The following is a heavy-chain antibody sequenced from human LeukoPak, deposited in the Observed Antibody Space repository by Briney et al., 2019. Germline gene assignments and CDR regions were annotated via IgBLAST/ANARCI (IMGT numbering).Heavy chain of an antibody. J-gene: IGHJ3*02. Sequence: PGGSLRLSCAASGFTFSHYWMSWVRQAPGKGLEWVANIKPDGSDKYYVDSVKGRFTISRDNAKNTLYLQMDSLRAEDTAVYYCAREDMWASDMWGQGTMVTVSS. CDR2: IKPDGSDK. D-gene: IGHD2-15*01. CDR1: GFTFSHYW. CDR3: AREDMWASDM. V-gene: IGHV3-7*01.